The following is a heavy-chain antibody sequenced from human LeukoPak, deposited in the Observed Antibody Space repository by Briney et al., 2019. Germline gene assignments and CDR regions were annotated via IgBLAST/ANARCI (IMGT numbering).Heavy chain of an antibody. Sequence: SVKVSCEASGGTFSSYAISWVRQAPGQGLEWMGRIISIFGTANYAQKFQGRVTITTDESTNTAYMELSSLRSEDTAVYYCARGNWDSSGWYYDYWGQGTLVTVSS. V-gene: IGHV1-69*05. CDR1: GGTFSSYA. J-gene: IGHJ4*02. D-gene: IGHD6-19*01. CDR3: ARGNWDSSGWYYDY. CDR2: IISIFGTA.